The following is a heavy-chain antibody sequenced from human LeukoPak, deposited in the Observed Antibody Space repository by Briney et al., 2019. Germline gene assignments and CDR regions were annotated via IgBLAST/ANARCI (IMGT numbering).Heavy chain of an antibody. D-gene: IGHD5-24*01. CDR2: IKQDGSEK. J-gene: IGHJ6*02. Sequence: GGSLRLSCVASGFTLSSYWTSWVRQAPGKGLEWLANIKQDGSEKYYVDSAKGRFTISRDNAKNSLYLQMNSLRAEDTAVYYCARASHGLDVWGQGTTVTVSS. V-gene: IGHV3-7*03. CDR1: GFTLSSYW. CDR3: ARASHGLDV.